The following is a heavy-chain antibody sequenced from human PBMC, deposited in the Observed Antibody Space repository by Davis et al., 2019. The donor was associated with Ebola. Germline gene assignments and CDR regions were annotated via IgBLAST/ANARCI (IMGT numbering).Heavy chain of an antibody. J-gene: IGHJ3*02. Sequence: PGGSLRLSCEASGFTFSNAWMNWVRQAPGKGLEWVGRVKSTRDGGTTDYAAPVKGRFSVSRDDSKNTLFLQMNGLETEDTAVYCCTTITKFYSDSSGNYRGFDIWGRGTMVSVSS. V-gene: IGHV3-15*01. CDR2: VKSTRDGGTT. CDR3: TTITKFYSDSSGNYRGFDI. CDR1: GFTFSNAW. D-gene: IGHD3-22*01.